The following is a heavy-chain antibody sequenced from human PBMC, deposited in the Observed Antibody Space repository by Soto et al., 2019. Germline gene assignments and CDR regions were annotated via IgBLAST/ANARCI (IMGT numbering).Heavy chain of an antibody. Sequence: GGSLRLSCAASGFTFSSYSMNWVRQAPGKGLEWVSYISSSSSTIYYADSVKGRFTISRGNAKNSLYLQMNSLRDEDTAVYYCARDRARRTYYYDSKVDYWGQGTLVTVSS. CDR3: ARDRARRTYYYDSKVDY. D-gene: IGHD3-22*01. CDR2: ISSSSSTI. V-gene: IGHV3-48*02. CDR1: GFTFSSYS. J-gene: IGHJ4*02.